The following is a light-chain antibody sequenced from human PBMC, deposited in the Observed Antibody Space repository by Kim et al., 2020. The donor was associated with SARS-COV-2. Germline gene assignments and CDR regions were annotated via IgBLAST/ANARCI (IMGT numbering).Light chain of an antibody. CDR3: QAWDNNSVV. CDR1: KMGGKS. V-gene: IGLV3-1*01. Sequence: SYELTQPPSVSVSPGQTAIITCAGDKMGGKSVYWYHQKPGQSPVLVMYQDKKRPSGIPERFSGSSSGNTATLTISGTEAMDEADYYCQAWDNNSVVFVGG. J-gene: IGLJ3*02. CDR2: QDK.